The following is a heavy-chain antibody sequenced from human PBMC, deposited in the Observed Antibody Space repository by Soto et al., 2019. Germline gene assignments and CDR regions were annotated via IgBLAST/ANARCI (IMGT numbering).Heavy chain of an antibody. CDR3: ARESEDLTSNFDY. CDR1: GFTFTRYS. CDR2: ISSTTNYI. Sequence: GSLRLSCAASGFTFTRYSMNWVRQAPGKGLEWVSSISSTTNYIYYGDSMKGRFTISRDNAKNSLYLEMNSLRAEDTAVYYCARESEDLTSNFDYWGQGTLVTVSS. V-gene: IGHV3-21*06. J-gene: IGHJ4*02.